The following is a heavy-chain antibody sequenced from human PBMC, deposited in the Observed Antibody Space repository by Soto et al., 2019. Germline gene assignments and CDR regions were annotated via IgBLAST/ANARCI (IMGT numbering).Heavy chain of an antibody. CDR1: GYTLTELS. CDR3: ATSRSGMTTVTQYYYGMDV. J-gene: IGHJ6*02. Sequence: GASVKVSCKVSGYTLTELSMHWVRQAPGKGLEWMGGFDPEDGETIYAQKFQGRVTMTEDTSTDTAYMELSSLRSEDTAVYYCATSRSGMTTVTQYYYGMDVWGQGTTVTVSS. D-gene: IGHD4-17*01. V-gene: IGHV1-24*01. CDR2: FDPEDGET.